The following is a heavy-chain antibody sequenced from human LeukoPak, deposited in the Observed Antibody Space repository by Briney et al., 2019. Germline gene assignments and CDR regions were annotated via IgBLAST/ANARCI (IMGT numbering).Heavy chain of an antibody. CDR3: ARAPPRGSYYRGYFDY. D-gene: IGHD3-10*01. J-gene: IGHJ4*02. CDR2: IYYSGST. V-gene: IGHV4-59*01. CDR1: GGSISSYY. Sequence: SETLSLTCTVSGGSISSYYWSWIRQAPGKGLEWIGYIYYSGSTTYNPSLKSRVTISVDASKNQFSLNLSSVTAADTAVYYCARAPPRGSYYRGYFDYWGQGTLVTVSS.